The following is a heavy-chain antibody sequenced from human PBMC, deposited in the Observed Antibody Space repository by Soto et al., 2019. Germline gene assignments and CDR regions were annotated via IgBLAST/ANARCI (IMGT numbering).Heavy chain of an antibody. D-gene: IGHD4-17*01. J-gene: IGHJ4*02. V-gene: IGHV4-31*03. CDR1: GASISRGGYY. CDR3: ARTYGDSDY. CDR2: IYYSGST. Sequence: PSETLSLTCTVSGASISRGGYYWSWIRQHPGKGLEWIGYIYYSGSTYYNPSLKSRVTISVDTSKTQFSLTLSSVTAADTAVYYCARTYGDSDYWGQGTLVTVSS.